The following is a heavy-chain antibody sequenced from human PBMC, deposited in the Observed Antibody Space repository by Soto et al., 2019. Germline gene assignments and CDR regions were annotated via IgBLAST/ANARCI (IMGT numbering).Heavy chain of an antibody. CDR2: ISGSGGST. CDR3: AKDRSSWYLVGFHLDC. V-gene: IGHV3-23*01. D-gene: IGHD6-13*01. CDR1: GFTFSSYA. J-gene: IGHJ4*02. Sequence: GGSLRLSCAASGFTFSSYAMSWVRQAPGKGLEWVSAISGSGGSTYYADSVKGRFTISRDNSKNTLYLQMNSLRAEDTAVYYCAKDRSSWYLVGFHLDCWGQGTLVTVSS.